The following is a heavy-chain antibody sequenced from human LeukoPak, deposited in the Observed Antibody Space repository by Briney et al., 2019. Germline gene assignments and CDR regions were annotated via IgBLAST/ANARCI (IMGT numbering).Heavy chain of an antibody. Sequence: ASVKVSCKASGGTFSSYAISGVRQAPGQGLEWMGRIIPIFGIANYAQKFQGRVTITADKSTSTAYMELSSLRSEDTAVYYCATENDYGDYTRFDYWGQGTLVTVSS. V-gene: IGHV1-69*04. D-gene: IGHD4-17*01. CDR1: GGTFSSYA. CDR2: IIPIFGIA. J-gene: IGHJ4*02. CDR3: ATENDYGDYTRFDY.